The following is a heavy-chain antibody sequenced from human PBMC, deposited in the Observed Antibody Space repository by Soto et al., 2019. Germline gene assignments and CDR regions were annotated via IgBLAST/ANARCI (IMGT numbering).Heavy chain of an antibody. CDR1: GGTFSSYA. J-gene: IGHJ4*02. Sequence: QVQLVQSGAEVKKPGSSVKVSCKASGGTFSSYAISWVRQAPGQGLEWMGGIIPIFGTANYAQKFQGRVTMTADEYTSTAYMELSSMRSEDTAVYYCASRGVYSSGWYYFDYWGQGTLVTVSS. CDR3: ASRGVYSSGWYYFDY. V-gene: IGHV1-69*01. CDR2: IIPIFGTA. D-gene: IGHD6-19*01.